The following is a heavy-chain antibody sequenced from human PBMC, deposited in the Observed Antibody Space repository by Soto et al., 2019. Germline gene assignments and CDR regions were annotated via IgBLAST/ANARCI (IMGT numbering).Heavy chain of an antibody. CDR2: ISGTGDST. J-gene: IGHJ4*02. CDR1: GFTFSSYA. CDR3: AKDRDSSGYYYRNY. V-gene: IGHV3-23*01. D-gene: IGHD3-22*01. Sequence: EVQLLESGGGLVQPGGSLRLSCAASGFTFSSYAMSWVRQAPGKGLEWVSAISGTGDSTYYADSVKGRFTISRNHSKNTLYLQINSLRAEDTSVYYCAKDRDSSGYYYRNYWGQGTLVTVSS.